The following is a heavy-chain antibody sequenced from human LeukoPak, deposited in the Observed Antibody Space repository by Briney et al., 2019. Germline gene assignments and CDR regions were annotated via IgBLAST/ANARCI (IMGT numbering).Heavy chain of an antibody. V-gene: IGHV3-74*01. CDR3: ATPRGSGSYLAFDY. CDR2: INSDGGST. Sequence: GGSLRLSCAASGFTLSSYWMHWVRQAPGKGLVWVSRINSDGGSTSYADSVKGRFTISRDNAKNTLYLQMNSLRAEDTAVYYCATPRGSGSYLAFDYWGQGTLVTVSS. CDR1: GFTLSSYW. D-gene: IGHD1-26*01. J-gene: IGHJ4*02.